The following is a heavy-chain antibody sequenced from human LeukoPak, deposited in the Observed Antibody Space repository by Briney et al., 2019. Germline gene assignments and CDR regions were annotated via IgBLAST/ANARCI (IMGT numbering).Heavy chain of an antibody. CDR3: ARAPYSSGWYGPSRF. D-gene: IGHD6-19*01. V-gene: IGHV3-64*01. J-gene: IGHJ4*02. CDR1: GFTFSSCA. Sequence: GGSLRLSCAASGFTFSSCAMHWVRQAPGKGLEYVSAISSNGGSTYYANSVKGRFTISRDNSKNTLYLQMGSLRAEDMAVYYCARAPYSSGWYGPSRFWGQGTLVTVSS. CDR2: ISSNGGST.